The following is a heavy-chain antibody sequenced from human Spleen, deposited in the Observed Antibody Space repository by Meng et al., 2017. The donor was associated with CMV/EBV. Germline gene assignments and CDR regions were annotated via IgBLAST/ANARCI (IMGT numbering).Heavy chain of an antibody. J-gene: IGHJ3*02. V-gene: IGHV1-58*01. Sequence: SVKVSCKASGFTFSNSFVQWMRQARGQRPEWIGWIVVGSGDTNYARKFQERVTITRDMSTSTAYMELSSLRSEDTAVYYCAADRIWRGYYAFDMWGQGTAVTVSS. D-gene: IGHD3-3*01. CDR2: IVVGSGDT. CDR1: GFTFSNSF. CDR3: AADRIWRGYYAFDM.